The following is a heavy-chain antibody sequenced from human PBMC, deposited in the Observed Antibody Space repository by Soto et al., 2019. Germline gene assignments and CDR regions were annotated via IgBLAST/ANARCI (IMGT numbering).Heavy chain of an antibody. CDR2: IIPFFGTA. CDR1: GGTFSSYA. CDR3: ARGLYYYDSSGEEVFDY. D-gene: IGHD3-22*01. J-gene: IGHJ4*02. Sequence: GASVKVSCKGAGGTFSSYAISWGRQAPGQGLEWMGGIIPFFGTANYAQKFQGRVTITADESTSTAYMELSSLRSEDTAVYYCARGLYYYDSSGEEVFDYWGQGTLVTVSS. V-gene: IGHV1-69*13.